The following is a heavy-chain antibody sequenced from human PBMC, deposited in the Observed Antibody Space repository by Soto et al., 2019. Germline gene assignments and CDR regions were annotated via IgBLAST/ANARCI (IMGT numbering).Heavy chain of an antibody. Sequence: SEALSLTCTVSGGSISSGGYYWSWIRQHPGKGLEWIGYIYYSGSTYYNPSLKSRVTISVDTSKNQFSLKLSSVTAADTAVYYCARGGYTDFFDYWGQGTPVTVSS. CDR3: ARGGYTDFFDY. CDR1: GGSISSGGYY. D-gene: IGHD5-12*01. CDR2: IYYSGST. J-gene: IGHJ4*02. V-gene: IGHV4-31*03.